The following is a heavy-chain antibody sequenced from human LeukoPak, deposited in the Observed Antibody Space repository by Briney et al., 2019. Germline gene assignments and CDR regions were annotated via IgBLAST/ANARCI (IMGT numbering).Heavy chain of an antibody. CDR1: XXTFSSYA. CDR3: ACDEPHCYY. V-gene: IGHV1-69*05. J-gene: IGHJ4*02. Sequence: SXKXXXKASXXTFSSYAISXVRQAHGQGLEWIGRIIPIFGTANYEQKFQGRVTITTDESKSTAYMELSSLRSEDTAVYYCACDEPHCYYWGQGTLVTVSS. D-gene: IGHD1-14*01. CDR2: IIPIFGTA.